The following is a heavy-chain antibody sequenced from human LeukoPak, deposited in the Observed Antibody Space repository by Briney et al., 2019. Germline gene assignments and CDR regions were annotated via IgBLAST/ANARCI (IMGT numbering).Heavy chain of an antibody. J-gene: IGHJ4*02. CDR2: IYYSGST. D-gene: IGHD1-1*01. CDR1: GGSISSSSYY. CDR3: ARVEKEYYFDY. V-gene: IGHV4-39*07. Sequence: SETLSVTCTVSGGSISSSSYYWGWIRQPPGKGLEWIGSIYYSGSTYYNPSLKSRVTISVDTSKNQFSLKLSSVTAADTAVYYCARVEKEYYFDYWGQGTLVTVSS.